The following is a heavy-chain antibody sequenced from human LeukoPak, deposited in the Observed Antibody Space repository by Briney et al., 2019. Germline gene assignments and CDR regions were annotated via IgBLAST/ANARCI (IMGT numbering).Heavy chain of an antibody. D-gene: IGHD2/OR15-2a*01. CDR1: GFTVSSNY. Sequence: GGSLRLSCAASGFTVSSNYMSWVRQAPGKGLEWVANIKQDGSEKYYVDSVKGRFTISRDNAKNSLYLQMNSLRAEDTAVYYCARALYGSDYWGQGTLVTVSS. CDR3: ARALYGSDY. V-gene: IGHV3-7*01. J-gene: IGHJ4*02. CDR2: IKQDGSEK.